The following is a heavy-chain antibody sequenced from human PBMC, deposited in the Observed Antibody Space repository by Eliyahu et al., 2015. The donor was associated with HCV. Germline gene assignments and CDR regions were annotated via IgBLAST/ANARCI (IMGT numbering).Heavy chain of an antibody. Sequence: QVQLVESGGGVVQPGGSLKLSCAASGFTFXXYGIPWVRPAPGKGLEGXAVVSYDGADNYYTDSVKGRFTVSRDNSKNTVSLHMNSLRDEDAAIYYCAKDPLESYSSGWSSSQHLGNLFDPWGLGTLVTVSS. CDR2: VSYDGADN. CDR1: GFTFXXYG. J-gene: IGHJ5*02. CDR3: AKDPLESYSSGWSSSQHLGNLFDP. D-gene: IGHD6-13*01. V-gene: IGHV3-30*18.